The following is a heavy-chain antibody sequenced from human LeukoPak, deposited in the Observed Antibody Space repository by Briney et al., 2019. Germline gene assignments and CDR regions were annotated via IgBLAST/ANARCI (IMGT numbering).Heavy chain of an antibody. D-gene: IGHD5-18*01. V-gene: IGHV4-4*07. J-gene: IGHJ3*02. CDR1: GGSISSYY. CDR2: IYTSGST. CDR3: ARADVDTAMADAYDAFDI. Sequence: SETLSLTRTVSGGSISSYYWSWIRQPAGKGLEWIGRIYTSGSTNYNPSLKSRVTMSVDTSKNQFSLKLSSVTAADTAVYYCARADVDTAMADAYDAFDIWGQGTMVTVSS.